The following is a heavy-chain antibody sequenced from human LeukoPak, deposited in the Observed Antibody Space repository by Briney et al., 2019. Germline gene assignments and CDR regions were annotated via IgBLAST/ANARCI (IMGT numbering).Heavy chain of an antibody. V-gene: IGHV3-23*01. CDR3: AKGGYCSSTRCSFHNWFDP. CDR1: GFTFSSYA. Sequence: PGGSLRLSCAASGFTFSSYAMSWVRQAPGKGLEWFSAISGSGGSTYYADSVKGRFTISRDNSKNTLYLQMTSLSAEDTAVYYCAKGGYCSSTRCSFHNWFDPWGQGTLVTASS. D-gene: IGHD2-2*01. J-gene: IGHJ5*02. CDR2: ISGSGGST.